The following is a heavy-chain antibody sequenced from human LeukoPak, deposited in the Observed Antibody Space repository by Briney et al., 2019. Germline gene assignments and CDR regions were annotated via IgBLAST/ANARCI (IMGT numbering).Heavy chain of an antibody. CDR1: GFTISSNY. CDR3: ARGSSSSGFDY. V-gene: IGHV3-66*01. J-gene: IGHJ4*02. Sequence: GGSLSLSCAASGFTISSNYMAWARQAPGKGLEWVSVIYSSGSTYYTDSVKGRFTISRDNSKNTLYLQMNSLRAEDTAVYYCARGSSSSGFDYWGQGTLVTVSS. D-gene: IGHD6-6*01. CDR2: IYSSGST.